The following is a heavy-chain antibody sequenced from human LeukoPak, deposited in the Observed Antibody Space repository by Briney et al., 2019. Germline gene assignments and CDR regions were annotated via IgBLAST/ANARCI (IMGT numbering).Heavy chain of an antibody. CDR2: IYHSGST. CDR1: GGSISSGGYS. Sequence: PSETLSLTCAVSGGSISSGGYSWSWIRQPPGKGLEWIGYIYHSGSTYYNPSLKSRVTISVDRSKNQFSLELSSVTAADTAVYYCARLRGITMIVVRDWYFDLWGRGTLVTVSS. D-gene: IGHD3-22*01. V-gene: IGHV4-30-2*01. J-gene: IGHJ2*01. CDR3: ARLRGITMIVVRDWYFDL.